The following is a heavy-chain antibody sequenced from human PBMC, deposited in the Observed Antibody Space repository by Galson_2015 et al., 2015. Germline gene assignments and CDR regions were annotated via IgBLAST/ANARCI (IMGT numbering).Heavy chain of an antibody. CDR1: EFTFSSYY. CDR2: ISSTTIYI. CDR3: ARQILDYDFWSGYYPTNFDY. Sequence: SLRLSCAASEFTFSSYYMSWVRQAPGKGLEWVSSISSTTIYIYYADSVKGRFAISRDNAKNSLYLQMNSLGAEDTAVYYCARQILDYDFWSGYYPTNFDYWGQGTLVTVSS. V-gene: IGHV3-21*01. J-gene: IGHJ4*02. D-gene: IGHD3-3*01.